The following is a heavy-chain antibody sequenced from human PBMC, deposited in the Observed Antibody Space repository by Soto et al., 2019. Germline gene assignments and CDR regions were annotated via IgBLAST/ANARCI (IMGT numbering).Heavy chain of an antibody. D-gene: IGHD3-10*01. CDR3: ARDRGVRGYNWFDP. V-gene: IGHV4-34*01. CDR2: INHSGST. Sequence: SETLSLTCAVYGGSFSGYYWSWIRQPPGKGLEWIGEINHSGSTNYNPSLKSRVTISVDTSKNQFSLKLSSVTAADTAVYYCARDRGVRGYNWFDPWGQGTLV. CDR1: GGSFSGYY. J-gene: IGHJ5*02.